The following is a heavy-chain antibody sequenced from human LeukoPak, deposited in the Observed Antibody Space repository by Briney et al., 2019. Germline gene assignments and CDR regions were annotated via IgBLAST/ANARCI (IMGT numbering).Heavy chain of an antibody. D-gene: IGHD3-3*01. V-gene: IGHV3-74*01. J-gene: IGHJ6*03. CDR3: ARASYDFWSGYYDYYYYYMDV. CDR1: GFTFSSYW. Sequence: GGSLRLSCAASGFTFSSYWMHWVRQAPGKGLVWVSRINTDGSSTSYADSVKGRFTISRDNAKNSLYLQMNSLRAEDTAVYYCARASYDFWSGYYDYYYYYMDVWGKGTTVTVSS. CDR2: INTDGSST.